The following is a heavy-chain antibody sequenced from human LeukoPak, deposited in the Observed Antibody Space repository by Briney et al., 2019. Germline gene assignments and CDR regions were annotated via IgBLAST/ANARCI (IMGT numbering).Heavy chain of an antibody. CDR3: ARGMDYYYYMDV. V-gene: IGHV1-8*01. CDR1: GYTFTSYD. Sequence: ASVKVSCKASGYTFTSYDINWVRQATGQGLEWMGWMNPNSGNTGYAQKFQGRVTMTRNTSISTAYMELSSLRSEDTAVYYCARGMDYYYYMDVWGKGTTVTIPS. J-gene: IGHJ6*03. D-gene: IGHD3-10*01. CDR2: MNPNSGNT.